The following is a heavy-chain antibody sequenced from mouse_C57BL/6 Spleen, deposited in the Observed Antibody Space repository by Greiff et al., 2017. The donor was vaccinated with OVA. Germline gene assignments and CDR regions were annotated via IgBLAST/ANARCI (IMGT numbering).Heavy chain of an antibody. CDR2: IRNKANGYTT. CDR3: ARYGLGRNFDY. Sequence: EVQVVESGGGLVQPGGSLSLSCAASGFTFTDYYMSWVRQPPGKALEWLGFIRNKANGYTTEYSASVKGRFTISRDNSQSILYLQMNALRAEDSATYYCARYGLGRNFDYWGQGTTLTVSS. J-gene: IGHJ2*01. D-gene: IGHD4-1*01. CDR1: GFTFTDYY. V-gene: IGHV7-3*01.